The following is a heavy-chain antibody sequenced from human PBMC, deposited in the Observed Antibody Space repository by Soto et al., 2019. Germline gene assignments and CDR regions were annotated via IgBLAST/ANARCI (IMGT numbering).Heavy chain of an antibody. D-gene: IGHD5-12*01. CDR1: GFTFSSYW. CDR2: IKEDGSEK. CDR3: ARGRLSSGY. J-gene: IGHJ4*02. Sequence: EVQLVESGGDLVQPGGSLRLSCATSGFTFSSYWMTWVRQAPGKGLEGVAAIKEDGSEKYHVDSVKGRFTISRDNAKNSLYLQMNSLRAEDTAVYYCARGRLSSGYWGQGTLVTVSS. V-gene: IGHV3-7*01.